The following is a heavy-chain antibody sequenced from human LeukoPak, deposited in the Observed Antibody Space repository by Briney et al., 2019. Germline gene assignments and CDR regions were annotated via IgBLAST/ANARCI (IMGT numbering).Heavy chain of an antibody. V-gene: IGHV1-18*01. D-gene: IGHD2-2*01. CDR1: GYTFTSYG. CDR2: ISAYNGNT. CDR3: ARAGYCSSTSCYGGYYMDV. J-gene: IGHJ6*03. Sequence: ASVKVSCKASGYTFTSYGISWVRQAPGQGLEWMGWISAYNGNTNYAQKLQGRVTMTTDTSTSTAYMEPRSLRSDDTAVYYCARAGYCSSTSCYGGYYMDVWGKGTTVTASS.